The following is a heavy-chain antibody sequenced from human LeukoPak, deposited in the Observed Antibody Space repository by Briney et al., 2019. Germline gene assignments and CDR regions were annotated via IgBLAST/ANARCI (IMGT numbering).Heavy chain of an antibody. V-gene: IGHV3-33*01. CDR2: IWYDGSIT. D-gene: IGHD5/OR15-5a*01. Sequence: GSLRLSCAASGVTFSSYGIQWVRQAPGKGVGWVAMIWYDGSITYYADSVKGRFTISRDNSKNTLFLQMDSVRAEDTAVYYCSRDRSTTHFDYWGQGTLVTAST. CDR1: GVTFSSYG. CDR3: SRDRSTTHFDY. J-gene: IGHJ4*02.